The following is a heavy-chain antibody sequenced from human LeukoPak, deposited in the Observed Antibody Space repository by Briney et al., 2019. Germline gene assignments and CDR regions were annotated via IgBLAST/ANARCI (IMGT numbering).Heavy chain of an antibody. CDR1: GAAISDYF. J-gene: IGHJ4*02. CDR3: ARSPSTIGWNWGYYFDF. D-gene: IGHD1-7*01. Sequence: SETLSLTCTVSGAAISDYFWSWIRQPAGKDLEWIGRISTTGSTYFNPSLQSRVRMSVDSSKTHFSLRLSSVTAADTAVYYCARSPSTIGWNWGYYFDFWGQGTLATVSS. CDR2: ISTTGST. V-gene: IGHV4-4*07.